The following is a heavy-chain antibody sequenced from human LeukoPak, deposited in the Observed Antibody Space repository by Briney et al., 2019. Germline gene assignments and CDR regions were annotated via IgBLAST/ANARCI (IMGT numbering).Heavy chain of an antibody. J-gene: IGHJ6*02. CDR3: ARDLYSSSWFPPYGMDV. Sequence: GGSLRLSCAASGFTFSSYSMNWVRQAPGKGLEWVSYISSSSSTIYYADSVKGRFTISRDNAKNSLYLQMNSLRAEDTAVYYCARDLYSSSWFPPYGMDVWGQGTTVTVSS. D-gene: IGHD6-13*01. CDR2: ISSSSSTI. CDR1: GFTFSSYS. V-gene: IGHV3-48*04.